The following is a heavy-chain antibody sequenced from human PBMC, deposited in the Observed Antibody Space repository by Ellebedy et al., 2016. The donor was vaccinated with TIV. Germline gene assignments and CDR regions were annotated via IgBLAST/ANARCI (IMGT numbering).Heavy chain of an antibody. CDR1: GGSISSSSYY. V-gene: IGHV4-39*07. CDR2: IYYSGST. D-gene: IGHD3-22*01. CDR3: AIKKDYYGSSAYYRNWFDP. J-gene: IGHJ5*02. Sequence: GSLRLSCTVSGGSISSSSYYWGWIRQPPGKGLGWIGSIYYSGSTYYNPSLKSRVTISIDTSKNQFSLKLSSVTAADTAVYYCAIKKDYYGSSAYYRNWFDPWGQGALVTVSS.